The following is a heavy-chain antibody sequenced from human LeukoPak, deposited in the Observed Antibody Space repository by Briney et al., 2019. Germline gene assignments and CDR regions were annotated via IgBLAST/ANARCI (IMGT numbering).Heavy chain of an antibody. CDR2: ISYDGSNK. CDR1: GFTFDDYA. V-gene: IGHV3-30-3*01. Sequence: AGGSLRLSCAASGFTFDDYAMHWVRQAPGKGLEWVAVISYDGSNKYYADSVKGRFTISRDNSKNTLYLQMNSLRAEDTAVYYCARWDDITMVRGVSNYGMDVWGQGTTVTVSS. J-gene: IGHJ6*02. D-gene: IGHD3-10*01. CDR3: ARWDDITMVRGVSNYGMDV.